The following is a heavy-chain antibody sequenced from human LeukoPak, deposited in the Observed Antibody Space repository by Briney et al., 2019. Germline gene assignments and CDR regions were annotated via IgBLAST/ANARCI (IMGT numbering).Heavy chain of an antibody. Sequence: SETLSLTCTVSGGSISSGGYYWSWIRQHPGKGLEWIGYIYYSGSTCYNPSLKSRVTISVDTSKNQSSLKLSSVTAADTAVYYCCTSDDAFDIWGQGTMVTVSS. J-gene: IGHJ3*02. CDR2: IYYSGST. CDR1: GGSISSGGYY. V-gene: IGHV4-31*03. CDR3: CTSDDAFDI.